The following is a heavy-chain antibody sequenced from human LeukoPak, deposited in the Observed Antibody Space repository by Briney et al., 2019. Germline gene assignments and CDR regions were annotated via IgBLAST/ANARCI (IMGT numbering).Heavy chain of an antibody. D-gene: IGHD5-18*01. CDR1: GFTFTSYA. CDR2: LSGSGVTT. CDR3: AKQRGYNYESFDY. Sequence: GGSLRLSCAASGFTFTSYAMSWVRQAPGKGLEWVSALSGSGVTTYYADSVKGRFTISRDTSKNTLYLEMNSLRAEDTAVYFCAKQRGYNYESFDYWGQGTLVTVSS. J-gene: IGHJ4*02. V-gene: IGHV3-23*01.